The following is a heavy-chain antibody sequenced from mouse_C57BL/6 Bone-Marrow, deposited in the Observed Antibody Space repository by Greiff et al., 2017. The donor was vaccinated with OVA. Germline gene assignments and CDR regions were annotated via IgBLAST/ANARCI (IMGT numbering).Heavy chain of an antibody. Sequence: QVQLQQPGAELVRPGTSVKLSCKASGYTFTNYWMHWVKQRPGQGLEWIGVIAPSDSYINYNQKFKGRATLTVDTSSSTAYMHLSSLTSEDSAVYYCAHYGSRLYLHYWAKAPLSQSPQ. J-gene: IGHJ2*02. CDR2: IAPSDSYI. CDR3: AHYGSRLYLHY. D-gene: IGHD1-1*01. CDR1: GYTFTNYW. V-gene: IGHV1-59*01.